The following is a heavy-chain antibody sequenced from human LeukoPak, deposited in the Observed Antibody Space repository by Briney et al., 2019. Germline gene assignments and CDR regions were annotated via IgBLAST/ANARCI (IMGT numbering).Heavy chain of an antibody. CDR1: GYIFTDYY. D-gene: IGHD2-2*01. CDR2: IDPNSGGT. Sequence: ASVKVSCKASGYIFTDYYVHWIRQAPGQGLEWMGWIDPNSGGTHHAPNFQGRATMTRDTSSSTVYMDLRRLRSADTAIYYCARSRMPFYYYGMHVWGLGTSVTVSS. V-gene: IGHV1-2*02. J-gene: IGHJ6*02. CDR3: ARSRMPFYYYGMHV.